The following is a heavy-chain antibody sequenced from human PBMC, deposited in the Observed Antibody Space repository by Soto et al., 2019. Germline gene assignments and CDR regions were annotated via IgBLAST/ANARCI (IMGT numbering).Heavy chain of an antibody. D-gene: IGHD6-6*01. CDR1: GFQFSSYE. CDR3: ARGAFWYSTSTTDDAFDV. CDR2: ISHSGATI. J-gene: IGHJ3*01. V-gene: IGHV3-48*03. Sequence: GGSLRLSCAASGFQFSSYEMNWVRQAPGKGLEWVAHISHSGATIFYTDSVKGRFTISRDNTNNSLSLQMNSLRGEDTAVYYCARGAFWYSTSTTDDAFDVWGQGTVVTVSS.